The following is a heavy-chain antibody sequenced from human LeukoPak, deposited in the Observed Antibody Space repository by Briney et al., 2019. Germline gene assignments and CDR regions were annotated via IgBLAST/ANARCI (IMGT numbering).Heavy chain of an antibody. V-gene: IGHV3-23*05. CDR2: VSSSGSDT. J-gene: IGHJ4*02. Sequence: GGSLSLSCAASGFIFTTYAMGWVRQLPGKGLEWVSSVSSSGSDTYYTSSVKGRFTISRDNSKNTLYLQMNSLRTEDTAVYYCARISSGWSLDNDYWGQGTLVTVSS. CDR3: ARISSGWSLDNDY. D-gene: IGHD6-19*01. CDR1: GFIFTTYA.